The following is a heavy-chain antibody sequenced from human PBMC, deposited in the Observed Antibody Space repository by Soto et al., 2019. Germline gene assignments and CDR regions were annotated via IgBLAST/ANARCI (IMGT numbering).Heavy chain of an antibody. CDR1: GFPFKSYA. J-gene: IGHJ4*02. D-gene: IGHD6-19*01. CDR3: ARGGSTGWFYFDF. Sequence: GGSLRLSCAASGFPFKSYATHWVCQAPGKGLEWVASTPGSGGSSYYDHSVKGRFTISRDNSKNTLYLDPNSLKDEDTAMYYCARGGSTGWFYFDFWGQGTQVTSPQ. CDR2: TPGSGGSS. V-gene: IGHV3-23*01.